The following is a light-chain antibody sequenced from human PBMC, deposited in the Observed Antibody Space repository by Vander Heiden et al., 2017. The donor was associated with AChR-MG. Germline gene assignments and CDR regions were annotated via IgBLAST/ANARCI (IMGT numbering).Light chain of an antibody. CDR2: WAS. Sequence: DIVTTQSPNSLAVSLGERATINCKSSQSVFYSSNSQNYLVWYQQKPGQPPKLLIYWASTRESGVPDRFSGSGSGTDFTLTISSLQAEDVAVYYCQQYYSIPYTFGQGTKLEIK. CDR1: QSVFYSSNSQNY. CDR3: QQYYSIPYT. V-gene: IGKV4-1*01. J-gene: IGKJ2*01.